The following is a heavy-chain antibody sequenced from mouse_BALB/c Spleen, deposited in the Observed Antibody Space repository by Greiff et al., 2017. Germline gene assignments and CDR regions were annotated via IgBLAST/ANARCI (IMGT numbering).Heavy chain of an antibody. CDR3: ARIYYDHYYAMDY. J-gene: IGHJ4*01. Sequence: EVQLQESGPELVKPGASVKISCKASGYSFTGYFMNWVMQSHGKSLEWIGRINPYNGDTFYNQKFKGKATLTVDKSSSTAHMELRSLASEDSAVYYCARIYYDHYYAMDYWGQGTSVTVSS. CDR2: INPYNGDT. CDR1: GYSFTGYF. V-gene: IGHV1-20*02. D-gene: IGHD2-4*01.